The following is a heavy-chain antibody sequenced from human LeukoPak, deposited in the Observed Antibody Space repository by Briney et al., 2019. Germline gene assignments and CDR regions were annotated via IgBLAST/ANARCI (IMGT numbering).Heavy chain of an antibody. CDR1: GGSFSGYY. V-gene: IGHV4-34*01. Sequence: SETLSLTCAVYGGSFSGYYWSWIRQPPGKGLEWIGEINHSGSTNYNPSLKSRVTISVDTSKNQFSLKLSSVTAADTAVYYCARVEYSYGYDYWGQGTLVTVSS. D-gene: IGHD5-18*01. CDR2: INHSGST. J-gene: IGHJ4*02. CDR3: ARVEYSYGYDY.